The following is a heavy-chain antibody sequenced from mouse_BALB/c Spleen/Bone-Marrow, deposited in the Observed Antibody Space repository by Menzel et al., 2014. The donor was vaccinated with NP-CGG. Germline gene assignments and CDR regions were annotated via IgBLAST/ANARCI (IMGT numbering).Heavy chain of an antibody. J-gene: IGHJ3*01. Sequence: VKLVEPGPGLVAPSQSLSITCTVSGFSLSRYSVHWVRQPPGKGLEWLGMIWGGGSTDYNSALKSRLSISKDNSKSQVFLKMNSLQTDDTAMYYCARTGNCPAWFAYWGQGTLVTVSA. CDR1: GFSLSRYS. CDR2: IWGGGST. CDR3: ARTGNCPAWFAY. V-gene: IGHV2-6-4*01. D-gene: IGHD2-1*01.